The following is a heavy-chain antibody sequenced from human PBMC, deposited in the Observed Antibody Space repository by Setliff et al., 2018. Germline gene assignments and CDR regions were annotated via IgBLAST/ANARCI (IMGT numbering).Heavy chain of an antibody. CDR1: GGSSTPYY. CDR2: VYYSGTA. J-gene: IGHJ4*02. D-gene: IGHD2-15*01. Sequence: SSETLSLTCTVSGGSSTPYYWSWIRQPPGKGLEWIGYVYYSGTAYYNPSLKSRVTVIVDTSKNQFSLKLSSVTAADTAVYYCARHEEGYCDGGSCPYYFDYWGQGTLVTVSS. V-gene: IGHV4-59*08. CDR3: ARHEEGYCDGGSCPYYFDY.